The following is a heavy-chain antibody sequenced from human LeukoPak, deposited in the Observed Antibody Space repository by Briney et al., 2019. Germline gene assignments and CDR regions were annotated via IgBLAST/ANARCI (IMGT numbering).Heavy chain of an antibody. CDR2: ISSSSTI. J-gene: IGHJ4*02. CDR1: GFTFSDYY. D-gene: IGHD4-17*01. CDR3: ARGGALGTVTTWLFDY. V-gene: IGHV3-69-1*01. Sequence: GGSLRLSCAASGFTFSDYYMSWIRQAPGKGLEWVSYISSSSTIYYADSVKGRFTISRDNAKNSLYLQMNSLRAEDTAVYYCARGGALGTVTTWLFDYWGQGTLVTVSS.